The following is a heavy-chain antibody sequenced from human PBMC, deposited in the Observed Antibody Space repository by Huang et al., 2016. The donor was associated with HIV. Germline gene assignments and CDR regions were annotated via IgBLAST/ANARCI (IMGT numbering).Heavy chain of an antibody. CDR2: IIPTHGTA. J-gene: IGHJ4*02. D-gene: IGHD3-22*01. V-gene: IGHV1-69*01. Sequence: QVQLVQSGAEVKKPGSSVKVSCKASGGSFRSFAIGWVRQAPGQGLEGMGGIIPTHGTANYAQKFQGRVTIIADESTSTADMELSSLRSEDTAVYYCATVDYYDTSGPQRGYFDNWGQGTLVTVSS. CDR1: GGSFRSFA. CDR3: ATVDYYDTSGPQRGYFDN.